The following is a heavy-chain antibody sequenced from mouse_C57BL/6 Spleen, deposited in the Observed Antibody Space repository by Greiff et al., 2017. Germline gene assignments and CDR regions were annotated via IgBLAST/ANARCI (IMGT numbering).Heavy chain of an antibody. J-gene: IGHJ1*03. V-gene: IGHV1-26*01. CDR2: INPNNGGT. Sequence: EVQLQQSGPELVKPGASVKISCKASGCTFTDYYMNWVKQSHGKSLEWIGDINPNNGGTSYNQKFKGKATLTVDKSSSTAYMELRSLTSEDSAVYYCARDYSNFYWYFDVWGTGTTVTVSS. CDR3: ARDYSNFYWYFDV. CDR1: GCTFTDYY. D-gene: IGHD2-5*01.